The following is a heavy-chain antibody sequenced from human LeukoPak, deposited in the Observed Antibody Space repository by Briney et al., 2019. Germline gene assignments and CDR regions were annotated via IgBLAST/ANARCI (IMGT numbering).Heavy chain of an antibody. CDR3: ARKNYGDRHPYDY. D-gene: IGHD2-21*02. V-gene: IGHV1-3*01. Sequence: ASVNVSCMASRYNFITYAMHLVREAPGQGLEWVGYISVGNGETKYSQKFQGRVTFTRDTPASIAYMELSSLTSEDTAIYYCARKNYGDRHPYDYWGEGTLVTVSS. CDR2: ISVGNGET. CDR1: RYNFITYA. J-gene: IGHJ4*02.